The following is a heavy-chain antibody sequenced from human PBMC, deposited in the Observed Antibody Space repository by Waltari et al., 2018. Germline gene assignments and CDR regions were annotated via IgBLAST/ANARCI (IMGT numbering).Heavy chain of an antibody. J-gene: IGHJ4*02. CDR3: ARGIVQAVVVAATQFDY. CDR2: IYYSGST. CDR1: GGSISSGGYY. Sequence: QVQLQESGPGLVKPSQTLSLTCTVSGGSISSGGYYWSWIRQHPGKGLEWIGYIYYSGSTYYNPSLKSRVTISVDTSKNQFSLKLSSVTAADTAVYYCARGIVQAVVVAATQFDYWGQGTLVTVSS. V-gene: IGHV4-31*03. D-gene: IGHD2-15*01.